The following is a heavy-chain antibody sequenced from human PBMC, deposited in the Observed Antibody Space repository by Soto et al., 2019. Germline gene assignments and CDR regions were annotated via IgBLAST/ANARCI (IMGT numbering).Heavy chain of an antibody. D-gene: IGHD6-13*01. CDR2: IYSSGGT. Sequence: QVQLQESGPGLVKPSETLSLTCTASGGSISNYYWSWIRQPPGKGLEWIGYIYSSGGTNYNPTLKGRVTISVDTSKNQFSLKLYAVTAADTAVYYCAWLSHPYGSSWYMDYWGQGTLGTVSS. CDR3: AWLSHPYGSSWYMDY. CDR1: GGSISNYY. J-gene: IGHJ4*02. V-gene: IGHV4-59*08.